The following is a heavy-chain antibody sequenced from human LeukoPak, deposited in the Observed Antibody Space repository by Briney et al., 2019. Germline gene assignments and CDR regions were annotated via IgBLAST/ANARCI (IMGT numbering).Heavy chain of an antibody. CDR1: GGTFSSYA. J-gene: IGHJ6*03. Sequence: SVKVSCKASGGTFSSYAISWVRQAPGQGLEGMGGIIPIFGTANYAQKFQGRVTITTDESTSTAYMELSSLRSEDTAVYYCARGDYYDSSGFTFDYCYYMDVWGKGTTVTVSS. CDR2: IIPIFGTA. V-gene: IGHV1-69*05. D-gene: IGHD3-22*01. CDR3: ARGDYYDSSGFTFDYCYYMDV.